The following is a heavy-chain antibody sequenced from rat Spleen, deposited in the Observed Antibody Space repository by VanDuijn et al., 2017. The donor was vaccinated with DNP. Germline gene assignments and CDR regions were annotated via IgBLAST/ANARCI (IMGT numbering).Heavy chain of an antibody. CDR3: ARHYNSGFDY. Sequence: QVQLKESGPGLVQPSQTLSLTCTVSGLSLISNSVSWIRQPPGKGLEWMGVIWSSGDTEYNSAIKSRLSISRDTSKSRVFLKVNSLQTEDTAMYFCARHYNSGFDYWGHGVMVTVSS. CDR2: IWSSGDT. V-gene: IGHV2-47*01. D-gene: IGHD4-3*01. CDR1: GLSLISNS. J-gene: IGHJ2*01.